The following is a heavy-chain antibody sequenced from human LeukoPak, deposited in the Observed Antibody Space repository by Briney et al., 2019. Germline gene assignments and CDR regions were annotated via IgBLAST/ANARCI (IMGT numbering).Heavy chain of an antibody. V-gene: IGHV1-46*01. Sequence: ASVKVSCKASGYTFTSYYMHWVRQAPGQGLEWMGIINPSGGSTSYAQKFQGRVTMTRDMSSSTAYMELSSLRSEDTAVYYCASRADSSGYYFFYWGKGTTVTISS. CDR3: ASRADSSGYYFFY. J-gene: IGHJ6*04. CDR2: INPSGGST. D-gene: IGHD3-22*01. CDR1: GYTFTSYY.